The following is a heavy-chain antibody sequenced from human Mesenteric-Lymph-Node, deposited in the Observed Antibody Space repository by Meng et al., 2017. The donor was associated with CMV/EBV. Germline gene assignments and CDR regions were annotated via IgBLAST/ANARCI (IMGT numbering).Heavy chain of an antibody. V-gene: IGHV3-30*02. CDR1: GFTFSPYA. D-gene: IGHD3-22*01. CDR3: AKDRFYYDSSGRPSYYLDY. Sequence: GGSLRLSCTPSGFTFSPYAMHWVRQPPGKGLEWVAFIRYDGSIQNYADSVKGRFTISRDNSNNILYLHMNSLRAEDTAVYYCAKDRFYYDSSGRPSYYLDYWGQGTLVTVSS. CDR2: IRYDGSIQ. J-gene: IGHJ4*02.